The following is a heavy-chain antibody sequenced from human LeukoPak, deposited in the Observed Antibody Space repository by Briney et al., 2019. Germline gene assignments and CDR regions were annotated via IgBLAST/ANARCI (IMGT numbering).Heavy chain of an antibody. CDR2: ISYDGSNK. J-gene: IGHJ4*02. CDR3: AGGDRNGWYFYY. CDR1: GFTFSNYA. D-gene: IGHD6-19*01. Sequence: GGSLRLSCAASGFTFSNYAMRWVRQAPGKGLEWVAVISYDGSNKYYADSVKGRFTISRDNAKNSLYLQMSSLRAEDTALYLCAGGDRNGWYFYYWGQGTLVTVSS. V-gene: IGHV3-30-3*01.